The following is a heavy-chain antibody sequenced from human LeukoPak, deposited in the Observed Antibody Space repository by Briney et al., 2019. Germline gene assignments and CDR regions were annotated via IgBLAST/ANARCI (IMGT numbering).Heavy chain of an antibody. CDR2: FIPILGIA. CDR3: ARIQAVGVPVAIDAYYSYGMDV. V-gene: IGHV1-69*04. D-gene: IGHD2-2*02. Sequence: SVKVSCKASGGSFSRNAFSWVRQAPGQGLEWMGRFIPILGIATYAQKFQGRVTITADRSTSTAYMELSSLRSEDTAVYYCARIQAVGVPVAIDAYYSYGMDVWGQGTAVTVSS. CDR1: GGSFSRNA. J-gene: IGHJ6*02.